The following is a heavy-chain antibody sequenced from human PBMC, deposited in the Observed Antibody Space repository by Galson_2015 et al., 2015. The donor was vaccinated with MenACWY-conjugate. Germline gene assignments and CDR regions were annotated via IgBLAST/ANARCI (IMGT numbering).Heavy chain of an antibody. V-gene: IGHV3-53*01. CDR3: ARERGMAAAGTVYYYGMDV. J-gene: IGHJ6*02. CDR2: IYSGGST. Sequence: LRLSCAASGFTVRSNYMSWVRQAPGKGLEWVSVIYSGGSTYYADSVKGRFTISRDNSKNTLYLQMNSLRAEDTAVYYCARERGMAAAGTVYYYGMDVWGQGTTVTVSS. D-gene: IGHD6-13*01. CDR1: GFTVRSNY.